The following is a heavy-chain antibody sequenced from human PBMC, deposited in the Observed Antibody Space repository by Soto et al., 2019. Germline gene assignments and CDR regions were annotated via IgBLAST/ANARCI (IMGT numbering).Heavy chain of an antibody. Sequence: QVQLVESGGGVVQPGRSLRLSCAASGFTFSSYGMHWVRQAPGKGLEWVALISYDGSNKYYADSVKGRFTISRDNSKNTLYLQMNSLRTEDTAVYYCAKDTVYTDMVYWYFDLWGRGTLVTVSS. J-gene: IGHJ2*01. CDR3: AKDTVYTDMVYWYFDL. D-gene: IGHD5-18*01. V-gene: IGHV3-30*18. CDR2: ISYDGSNK. CDR1: GFTFSSYG.